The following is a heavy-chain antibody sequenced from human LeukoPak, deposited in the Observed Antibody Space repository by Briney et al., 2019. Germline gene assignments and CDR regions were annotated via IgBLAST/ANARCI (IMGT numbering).Heavy chain of an antibody. V-gene: IGHV1-69*01. CDR2: IIPIFGTA. Sequence: PGGSLRLSCAASGFTFSSYAISWVRQAPGQGLEWMGGIIPIFGTANYAQKFQGRVTITADESTSTAYMELSSLRSEDTAVYYCARDRRWLQFTCAFDIWGQGTMVTVSS. D-gene: IGHD5-24*01. CDR3: ARDRRWLQFTCAFDI. J-gene: IGHJ3*02. CDR1: GFTFSSYA.